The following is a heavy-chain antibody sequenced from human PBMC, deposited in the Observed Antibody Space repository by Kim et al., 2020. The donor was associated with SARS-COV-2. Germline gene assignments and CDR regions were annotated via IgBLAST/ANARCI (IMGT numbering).Heavy chain of an antibody. J-gene: IGHJ6*03. CDR3: TRDREGWLLGGGYYYYMDV. D-gene: IGHD3-22*01. Sequence: GGSLRLSCTASGFTFGDYAMSWVRQAPGKGLEWVGFIRSKAYGGTTEYAASVKGRFTISRDDSKSIAYLQMNSLKTEDTAVYYCTRDREGWLLGGGYYYYMDVWGKGTTVTVSS. CDR1: GFTFGDYA. V-gene: IGHV3-49*04. CDR2: IRSKAYGGTT.